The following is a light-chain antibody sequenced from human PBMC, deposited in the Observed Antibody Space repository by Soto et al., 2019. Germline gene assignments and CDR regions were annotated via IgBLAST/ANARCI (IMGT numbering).Light chain of an antibody. V-gene: IGLV2-14*01. CDR3: SSYTSSSTPLYV. CDR1: SSDVGGYKY. CDR2: DVS. Sequence: QSVLTQPASVSGSPGQSITISCTGTSSDVGGYKYDSWYQQHPGKAPKLMIYDVSNRPSGVSNRFSGSKSGNTASLTISGLQAEDEADYYCSSYTSSSTPLYVFGTGTKLTVL. J-gene: IGLJ1*01.